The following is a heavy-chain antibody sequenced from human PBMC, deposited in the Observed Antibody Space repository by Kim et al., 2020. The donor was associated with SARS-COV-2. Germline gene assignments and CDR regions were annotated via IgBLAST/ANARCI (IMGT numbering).Heavy chain of an antibody. Sequence: ASVKVSCKASGYTFSSNAMHWVRQAPGQRLEWMGWIITGNGDTKYSQKFQGRVTFTRDTSASTVYMELSSLKSEDKAVYYCARDERDSSGYYYGFGYWGRGTLVTVSS. J-gene: IGHJ4*02. V-gene: IGHV1-3*04. CDR3: ARDERDSSGYYYGFGY. CDR2: IITGNGDT. CDR1: GYTFSSNA. D-gene: IGHD3-22*01.